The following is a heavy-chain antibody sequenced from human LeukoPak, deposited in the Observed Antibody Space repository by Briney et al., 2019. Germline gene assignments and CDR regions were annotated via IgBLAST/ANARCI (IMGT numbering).Heavy chain of an antibody. Sequence: SETLSLTCTVSGGSISSYYWSWIRQPPGKGLEWIGYIYYSGSTNYNPSLKSRVTISLDTSKNQFSLKLSSVTAADTAVYYCARFVVVTATIDYWGQGTLVTVSS. D-gene: IGHD2-21*02. J-gene: IGHJ4*02. CDR2: IYYSGST. CDR3: ARFVVVTATIDY. V-gene: IGHV4-59*08. CDR1: GGSISSYY.